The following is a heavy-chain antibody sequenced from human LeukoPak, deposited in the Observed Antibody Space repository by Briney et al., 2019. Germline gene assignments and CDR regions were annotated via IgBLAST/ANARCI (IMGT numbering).Heavy chain of an antibody. D-gene: IGHD2-2*01. V-gene: IGHV1-69-2*01. CDR1: GYTFTDYY. CDR2: VDPEDGET. CDR3: APDAPAAIEFDY. Sequence: GASVKVSCKVSGYTFTDYYMHWVQQAPGKGLEWMGLVDPEDGETRYAEKFQGRVTITADTSTDTAYMELSSLRSEDTAVYYCAPDAPAAIEFDYWGQGTLVTVSS. J-gene: IGHJ4*02.